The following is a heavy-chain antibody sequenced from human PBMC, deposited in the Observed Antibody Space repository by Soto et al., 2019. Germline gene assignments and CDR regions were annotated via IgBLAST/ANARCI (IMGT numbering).Heavy chain of an antibody. CDR1: GFTLDDYA. V-gene: IGHV3-9*01. CDR2: ISWNSGSI. Sequence: EVQLVESGGGLVQPGRSLRLSCAASGFTLDDYAMHWVRQAPGKGLEWVSGISWNSGSIGYADSVKGRFTISRDNAKNSLYLQMNSLRAEDTALYYCAKDLLLFGVVSSPFYGMDVWGQGTTVTVSS. J-gene: IGHJ6*02. D-gene: IGHD3-3*01. CDR3: AKDLLLFGVVSSPFYGMDV.